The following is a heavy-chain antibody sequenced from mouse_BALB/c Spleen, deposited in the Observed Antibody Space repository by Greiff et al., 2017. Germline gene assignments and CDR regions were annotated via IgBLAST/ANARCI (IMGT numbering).Heavy chain of an antibody. CDR1: GFAFSSYD. Sequence: DVHLVESGGGLVKPGGSLKLSCAASGFAFSSYDMSWVRQTPEKRLEWVAYISSGGGSTYYPDTVKGRFTISRDNAKNTLYLQMSSLKSEDTAMYYCARQRRYGFDYWGQGTTLTVSS. CDR2: ISSGGGST. CDR3: ARQRRYGFDY. J-gene: IGHJ2*01. V-gene: IGHV5-12-1*01. D-gene: IGHD2-14*01.